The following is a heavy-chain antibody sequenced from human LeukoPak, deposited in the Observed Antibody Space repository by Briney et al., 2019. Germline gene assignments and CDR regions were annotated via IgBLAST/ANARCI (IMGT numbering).Heavy chain of an antibody. Sequence: PGGSLRLSCAASGFTLSSYRMNWVRQVPGKGLERVSSISSSSSYIYYADSVKGRFTISRDNAKNSLYLQMISLRAEDMAVYYCARDLWGTTVTTDYFDSWGQGTLVTVSS. CDR3: ARDLWGTTVTTDYFDS. V-gene: IGHV3-21*01. D-gene: IGHD4-17*01. J-gene: IGHJ4*02. CDR2: ISSSSSYI. CDR1: GFTLSSYR.